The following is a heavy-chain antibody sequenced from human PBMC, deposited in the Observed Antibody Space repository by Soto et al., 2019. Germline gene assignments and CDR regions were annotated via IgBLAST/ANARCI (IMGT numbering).Heavy chain of an antibody. CDR3: ARVLWFGELSGDYYYYYMDV. V-gene: IGHV1-8*01. J-gene: IGHJ6*03. CDR1: GYTFTSYD. Sequence: AASVKVSCKASGYTFTSYDINWVRQATGQGLEWMGWMNPNSGNTGYAQKFQGRVTMTRNTSISTAYMELSSLRSEDTAVYYCARVLWFGELSGDYYYYYMDVWGKGTTVTVSS. CDR2: MNPNSGNT. D-gene: IGHD3-10*01.